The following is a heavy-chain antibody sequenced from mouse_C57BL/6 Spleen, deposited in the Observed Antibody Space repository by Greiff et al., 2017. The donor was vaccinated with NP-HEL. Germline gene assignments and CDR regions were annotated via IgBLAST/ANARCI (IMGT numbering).Heavy chain of an antibody. D-gene: IGHD2-4*01. CDR2: IDPANGNT. CDR1: GFNIKNTY. J-gene: IGHJ3*01. V-gene: IGHV14-3*01. Sequence: EVQRVESVAELVRPGASVKLSCTASGFNIKNTYMHWVKQRPEQGLEWIGRIDPANGNTKYAPKFQGKATITADTSSNTAYLQLSSLTSEDTAIYYCARHDYDVGPFAYWGQGTLVTVSA. CDR3: ARHDYDVGPFAY.